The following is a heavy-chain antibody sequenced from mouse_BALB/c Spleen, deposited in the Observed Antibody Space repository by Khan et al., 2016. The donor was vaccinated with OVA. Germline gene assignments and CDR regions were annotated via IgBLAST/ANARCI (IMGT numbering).Heavy chain of an antibody. CDR2: ICNLAYSI. Sequence: EVELVESGGGLVPPGGSRKISCAVSGFFFSDYGMAWVRRAPGKGPEWVAFICNLAYSIYYADTVTGRFTISRENAKNILNLEMSSLRSEDTAMYYCARSWAMDYWGQGTSVTVSS. V-gene: IGHV5-15*02. CDR3: ARSWAMDY. CDR1: GFFFSDYG. J-gene: IGHJ4*01.